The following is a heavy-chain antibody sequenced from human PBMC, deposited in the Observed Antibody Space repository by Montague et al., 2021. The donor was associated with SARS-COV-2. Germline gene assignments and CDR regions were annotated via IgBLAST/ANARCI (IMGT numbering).Heavy chain of an antibody. CDR1: GGSTASHY. V-gene: IGHV4-59*08. CDR2: VYYNGDT. CDR3: AGGWAFDP. D-gene: IGHD3-9*01. Sequence: SETLSLTCTVSGGSTASHYWNSIRHPPGKRTEWIVYVYYNGDTKNNPSPQSRVTITIDTSDHHFSLRLNSVTAADAADYFCAGGWAFDPWGQGRLVTVSS. J-gene: IGHJ5*02.